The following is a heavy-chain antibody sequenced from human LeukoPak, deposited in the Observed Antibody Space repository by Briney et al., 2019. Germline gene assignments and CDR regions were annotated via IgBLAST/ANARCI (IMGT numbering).Heavy chain of an antibody. Sequence: ASVKVSCKASGYTFTSYGISWVRQAPGQGLEWMGWISAYNGNTNYAQKLQGRVTMTTDTSTSTAYMEPRSLRSDDTAVYYCARDRDGYDFWSGYPLDYWGQGTLVTVSS. V-gene: IGHV1-18*01. CDR1: GYTFTSYG. D-gene: IGHD3-3*01. CDR3: ARDRDGYDFWSGYPLDY. J-gene: IGHJ4*02. CDR2: ISAYNGNT.